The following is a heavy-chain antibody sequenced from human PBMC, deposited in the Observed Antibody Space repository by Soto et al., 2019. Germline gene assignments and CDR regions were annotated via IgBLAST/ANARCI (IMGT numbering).Heavy chain of an antibody. J-gene: IGHJ4*02. V-gene: IGHV4-30-4*01. CDR1: GGSVDRGDYY. Sequence: SETLSLTCTVSGGSVDRGDYYWTWIRQHPGKGLEWIAYVSSSRGATYYNPSLKSRLTISLGTTMNQFSLKLTSVTAADTAVYYCARGYCESSDYFVGSSIFDYWGQGSLVTVSS. D-gene: IGHD3-22*01. CDR2: VSSSRGAT. CDR3: ARGYCESSDYFVGSSIFDY.